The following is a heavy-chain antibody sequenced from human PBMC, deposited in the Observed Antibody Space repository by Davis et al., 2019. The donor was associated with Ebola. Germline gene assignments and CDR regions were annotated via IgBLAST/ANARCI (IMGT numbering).Heavy chain of an antibody. V-gene: IGHV3-30-3*01. D-gene: IGHD3-3*01. J-gene: IGHJ6*02. CDR3: ARTETYYDFWSGYRAGGMDV. Sequence: GESLKISCAASGFTFSSYAMHWVRQAPGKGLEWVAVISYDGSNKYYADSVKGRFTISRDNSKNTLYLQMNSLRAEDTAVYYCARTETYYDFWSGYRAGGMDVWGQGTTVIVSS. CDR2: ISYDGSNK. CDR1: GFTFSSYA.